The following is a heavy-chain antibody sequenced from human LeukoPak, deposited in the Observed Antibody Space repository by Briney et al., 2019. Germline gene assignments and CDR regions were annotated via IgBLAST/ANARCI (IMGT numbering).Heavy chain of an antibody. CDR1: GGSFSGYY. CDR3: ARHPDIVVVPAAIPDYYYMDV. V-gene: IGHV4-34*01. CDR2: INHSGST. D-gene: IGHD2-2*02. J-gene: IGHJ6*03. Sequence: PSETLSLTCAVYGGSFSGYYWSWIRQPPGKGLEWIGEINHSGSTNYNPSLKSRVTISVDTSKNQFSLKLSSVTAADTAVYYCARHPDIVVVPAAIPDYYYMDVWGKGTTVTVSS.